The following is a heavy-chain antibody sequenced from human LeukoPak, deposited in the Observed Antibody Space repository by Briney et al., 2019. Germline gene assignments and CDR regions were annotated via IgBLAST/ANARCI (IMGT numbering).Heavy chain of an antibody. CDR2: ISYEGSGK. CDR1: GFTFNLYT. CDR3: ARDNVAAGAQDPPSGFEV. Sequence: GGSLRLSCAVSGFTFNLYTLHWVRQAPGKGLEWVALISYEGSGKFYADSVQGRFTISRDNSKNTLYLQMDSLRPDDTAVYYCARDNVAAGAQDPPSGFEVWGEGTIVTISS. V-gene: IGHV3-30*19. J-gene: IGHJ3*01. D-gene: IGHD3-10*01.